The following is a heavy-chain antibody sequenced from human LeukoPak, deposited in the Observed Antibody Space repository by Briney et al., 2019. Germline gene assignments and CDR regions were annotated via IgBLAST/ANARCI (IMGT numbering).Heavy chain of an antibody. CDR1: GGTFSSYA. J-gene: IGHJ5*02. CDR2: IIPIFGTA. V-gene: IGHV1-69*06. D-gene: IGHD5-24*01. CDR3: ATDHSMANTAWWFDP. Sequence: ASVTVSCKASGGTFSSYAISWVRQAPGQGLEWMGGIIPIFGTANYAQKFQGRVTITGDKSTSTAYMELSSLRSEDTAFYYCATDHSMANTAWWFDPWGQGTLVTVSS.